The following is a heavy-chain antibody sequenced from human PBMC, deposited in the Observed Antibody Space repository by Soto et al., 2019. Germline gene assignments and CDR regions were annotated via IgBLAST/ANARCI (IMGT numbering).Heavy chain of an antibody. CDR2: IIPFFGIA. J-gene: IGHJ4*02. V-gene: IGHV1-69*02. Sequence: SWVRQAPGQGLEWMGRIIPFFGIANYAQKFQGRVTMSSYTSTSTVYMELSSLRSEDTAVYYCARSWLKEYYFDYWGQGTLVTVSS. D-gene: IGHD5-12*01. CDR3: ARSWLKEYYFDY.